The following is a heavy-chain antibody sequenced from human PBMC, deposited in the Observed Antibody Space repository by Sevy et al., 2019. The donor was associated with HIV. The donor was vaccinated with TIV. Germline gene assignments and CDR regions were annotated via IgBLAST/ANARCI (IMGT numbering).Heavy chain of an antibody. D-gene: IGHD3-22*01. V-gene: IGHV4-61*01. CDR1: GGSVSSGSYY. CDR2: IYYSGST. CDR3: ARAPITYYYDSSGYSHFDY. Sequence: SETLSLTCTVSGGSVSSGSYYWSWIRQPPGKGLEWIGYIYYSGSTNYNPSLKSRVTISVDTSKNQFSLKLSSVTAADTAVYYCARAPITYYYDSSGYSHFDYWSQGTLVTVSS. J-gene: IGHJ4*02.